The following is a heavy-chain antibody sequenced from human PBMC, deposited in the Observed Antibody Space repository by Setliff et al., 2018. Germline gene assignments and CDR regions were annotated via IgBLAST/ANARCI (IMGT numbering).Heavy chain of an antibody. V-gene: IGHV4-38-2*02. CDR2: IYHSGST. CDR1: GYSISSGYY. J-gene: IGHJ4*02. Sequence: SETLSLTCTVSGYSISSGYYWGWIRQPPGKGLEWIGSIYHSGSTYYNPSLKSRVTISVDTSKNQFSLKLSSVTAADTAVYYCARYNARECYFDYWGQGTLVTVSS. D-gene: IGHD1-20*01. CDR3: ARYNARECYFDY.